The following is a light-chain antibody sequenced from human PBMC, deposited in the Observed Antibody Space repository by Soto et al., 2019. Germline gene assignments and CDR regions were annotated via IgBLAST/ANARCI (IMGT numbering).Light chain of an antibody. J-gene: IGKJ1*01. V-gene: IGKV1-39*01. CDR1: QSISSY. CDR2: AAS. Sequence: DIQMTQSPSSLSASVGDRVTITCRASQSISSYLNWYQQKPGKAPKLLIYAASSLRSGVPSRFSGSGSETDFTLTISSLQPEDFATYSCQQSYSTTWTFGQGTKVDIK. CDR3: QQSYSTTWT.